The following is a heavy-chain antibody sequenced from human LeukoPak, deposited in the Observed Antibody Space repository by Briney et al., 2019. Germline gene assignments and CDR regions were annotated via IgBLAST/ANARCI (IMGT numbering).Heavy chain of an antibody. CDR3: ARVSGYQWVDY. V-gene: IGHV4-39*07. CDR2: TYYSGST. J-gene: IGHJ4*02. D-gene: IGHD3-3*01. CDR1: GSXXXSSYY. Sequence: GSXXXSSYYWGWIRQPPGKGLEWIGSTYYSGSTYYNPSLKSRVTISVDTSKNQFSLKLSSVTAADTAVYYCARVSGYQWVDYWGQGTLVTVSS.